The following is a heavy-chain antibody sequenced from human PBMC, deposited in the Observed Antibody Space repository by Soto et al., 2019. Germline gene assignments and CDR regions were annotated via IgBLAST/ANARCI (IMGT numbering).Heavy chain of an antibody. CDR2: IYYSGST. V-gene: IGHV4-30-4*02. Sequence: SETLSLTCTVSGGSIISGDYYWIWIRQPPGKGLEWIGYIYYSGSTYYNPSLKSRVTISVDTSKNQFSLKLSSVTAADTAVYYCARAPRGNYGYPSYFDYWGQGTLVTVSS. CDR1: GGSIISGDYY. CDR3: ARAPRGNYGYPSYFDY. J-gene: IGHJ4*02. D-gene: IGHD3-10*01.